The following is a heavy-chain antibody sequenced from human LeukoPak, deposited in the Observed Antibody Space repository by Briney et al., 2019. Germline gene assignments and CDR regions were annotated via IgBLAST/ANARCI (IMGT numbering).Heavy chain of an antibody. V-gene: IGHV3-43D*03. J-gene: IGHJ4*02. Sequence: GGSLRLSCAASGFTFDDYAMHWVRQAPGKGLEWVSLISWDGGSTYYADSVEGRFTISRDNSKNSLYLQMNSLRAEDTALYYCAKDIRGSTSWYGLDYWGQGTLVTVSS. CDR2: ISWDGGST. CDR3: AKDIRGSTSWYGLDY. CDR1: GFTFDDYA. D-gene: IGHD6-13*01.